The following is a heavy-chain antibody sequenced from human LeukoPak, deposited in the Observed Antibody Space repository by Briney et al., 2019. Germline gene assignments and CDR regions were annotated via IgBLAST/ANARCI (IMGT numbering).Heavy chain of an antibody. CDR3: AAAEDGYLYYFDY. D-gene: IGHD5-24*01. Sequence: GGSLRLSCAASGFTFSSYWMHWVRQAPGKGLVWVSRINSDGSSTSYADSVKGRFTISRDNAKNTLYLQMNSLRAEDTAVYYCAAAEDGYLYYFDYWGQGTLVTVSS. J-gene: IGHJ4*02. CDR2: INSDGSST. V-gene: IGHV3-74*01. CDR1: GFTFSSYW.